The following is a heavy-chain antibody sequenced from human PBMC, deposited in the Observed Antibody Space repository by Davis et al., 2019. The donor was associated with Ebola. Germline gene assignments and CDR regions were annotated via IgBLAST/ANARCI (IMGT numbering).Heavy chain of an antibody. Sequence: GESLKISCAASGFTFSSYAMSWVRQAPGKGLEWVSAISGSGGSTYYADPVKGRFTISRDNSKNTLYLQMNSLRAEDTAVYYCAKQSGSRGASYYFDYWGQGTLVTVSS. CDR1: GFTFSSYA. V-gene: IGHV3-23*01. D-gene: IGHD3-3*01. CDR2: ISGSGGST. CDR3: AKQSGSRGASYYFDY. J-gene: IGHJ4*02.